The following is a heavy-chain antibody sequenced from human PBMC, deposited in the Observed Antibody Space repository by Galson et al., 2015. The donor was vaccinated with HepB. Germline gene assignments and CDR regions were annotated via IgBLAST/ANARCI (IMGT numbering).Heavy chain of an antibody. CDR1: GFTFSSYA. CDR3: AKDFSHDFMYYLGP. D-gene: IGHD2-8*01. Sequence: SLRLSCAASGFTFSSYAMSWVRQAPGKGLEWVSAISGSGGSTYYADSVKGRFTTSRDNSKNTLYLQMNSLRAEDTAVYYCAKDFSHDFMYYLGPWGQGTLVTVSS. CDR2: ISGSGGST. J-gene: IGHJ5*02. V-gene: IGHV3-23*01.